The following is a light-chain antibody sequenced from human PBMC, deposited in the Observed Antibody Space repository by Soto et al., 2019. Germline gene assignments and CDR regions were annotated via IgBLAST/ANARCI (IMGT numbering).Light chain of an antibody. J-gene: IGKJ1*01. V-gene: IGKV3-20*01. CDR1: QSVRSNY. CDR2: NSS. Sequence: EIVLTQSPGTLSLSPGERATLSCRASQSVRSNYLAWYQQKPGQAPRLLIYNSSTRATGIPFRFSGSGSGTYVSLTISRLEPEELALYYCQQYRDLPRTFVQGTQVEFK. CDR3: QQYRDLPRT.